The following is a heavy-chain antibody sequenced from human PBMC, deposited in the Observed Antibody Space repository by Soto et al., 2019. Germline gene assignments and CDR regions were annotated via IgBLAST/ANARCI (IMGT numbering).Heavy chain of an antibody. D-gene: IGHD3-10*01. J-gene: IGHJ4*02. Sequence: GGSLRLSCAASGFTFSDYYISWIRQAPGKGLEWVSYISSSGSTIYYADSVKGRFTISRDNAKNSLYLQMNSLRAEDTAVYYCSNFFCGSGSLTPRVDFWGQGTLVPVSS. CDR2: ISSSGSTI. CDR3: SNFFCGSGSLTPRVDF. V-gene: IGHV3-11*01. CDR1: GFTFSDYY.